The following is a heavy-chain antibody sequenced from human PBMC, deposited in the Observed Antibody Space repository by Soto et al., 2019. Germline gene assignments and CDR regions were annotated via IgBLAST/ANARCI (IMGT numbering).Heavy chain of an antibody. J-gene: IGHJ6*02. CDR3: AGGTGGYWCGVDV. V-gene: IGHV4-34*01. Sequence: QVQLQQWGAGLLKPSETLSLTCAVYGGSFSGYYWSWIRQPPGKGLEWIGEINHSGSTNYNPSIKTGVTASVDTSTNQFSLKLSSATAAEAAVYYCAGGTGGYWCGVDVWGQATAVTVSS. CDR2: INHSGST. CDR1: GGSFSGYY. D-gene: IGHD2-8*02.